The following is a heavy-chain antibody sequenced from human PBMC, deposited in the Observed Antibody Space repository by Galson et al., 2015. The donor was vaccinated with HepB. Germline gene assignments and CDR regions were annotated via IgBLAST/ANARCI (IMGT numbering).Heavy chain of an antibody. J-gene: IGHJ6*02. Sequence: SLRLSCAASGFTFSSYWMSWVRQAPGKGLEWVANIKQDGSEKYYVDSVKGRFTISRDNAKNSLYLQMNSLRAEDTAVYYCARVGAAAGTWLRRYYYYGMDVWGQGTTVTVSS. CDR3: ARVGAAAGTWLRRYYYYGMDV. D-gene: IGHD6-13*01. CDR1: GFTFSSYW. CDR2: IKQDGSEK. V-gene: IGHV3-7*01.